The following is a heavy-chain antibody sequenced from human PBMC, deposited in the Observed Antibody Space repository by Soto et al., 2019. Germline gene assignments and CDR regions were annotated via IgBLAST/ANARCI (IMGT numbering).Heavy chain of an antibody. CDR3: AISIGYCSGGSCFDDY. Sequence: GGSLRLSCAASGFTFSSYAMSWVRQAPGKGLEWVSAISGSGGSTYYADSVKGRFTISRDNSKNTLYLQMNSLRAEDTVVYYCAISIGYCSGGSCFDDYWGQGTLVTVSS. V-gene: IGHV3-23*01. CDR2: ISGSGGST. D-gene: IGHD2-15*01. J-gene: IGHJ4*02. CDR1: GFTFSSYA.